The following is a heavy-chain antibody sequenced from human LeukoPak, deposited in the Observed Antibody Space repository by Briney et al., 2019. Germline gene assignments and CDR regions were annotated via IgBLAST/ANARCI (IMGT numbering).Heavy chain of an antibody. CDR2: IWYDGSNK. CDR3: AKPRTTGLGWAQFDY. CDR1: GFTFSSYG. Sequence: GGSLRISCAASGFTFSSYGMHWVRQAPGKGLEWVAVIWYDGSNKYYADSVKGRWTISRDNSRNTLYLEMNSLRPEDTAIYYCAKPRTTGLGWAQFDYWGQGSLVTVSS. V-gene: IGHV3-33*06. D-gene: IGHD2-8*02. J-gene: IGHJ4*02.